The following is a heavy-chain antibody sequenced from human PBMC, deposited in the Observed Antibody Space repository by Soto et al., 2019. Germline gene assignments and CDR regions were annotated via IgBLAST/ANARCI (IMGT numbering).Heavy chain of an antibody. J-gene: IGHJ6*03. CDR2: IRSKANSYAT. CDR3: THTALYYYYYMDV. Sequence: GGSLRLSCAASGFTFSGSAMHWVRQASGKGLEWVGRIRSKANSYATAYAASVKGRFTISRDDSKNTAYLQMNSLKTEDTAVYYCTHTALYYYYYMDVWGKGTTVTVSS. D-gene: IGHD4-17*01. CDR1: GFTFSGSA. V-gene: IGHV3-73*01.